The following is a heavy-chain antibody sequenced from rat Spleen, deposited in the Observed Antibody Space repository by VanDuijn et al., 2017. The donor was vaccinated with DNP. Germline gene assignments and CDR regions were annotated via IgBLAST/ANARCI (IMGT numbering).Heavy chain of an antibody. D-gene: IGHD4-6*01. V-gene: IGHV5-20*01. CDR2: ISHDGRNT. J-gene: IGHJ4*01. Sequence: EVQLVESGGGLVQPGRSLKLSCAASGFTFSDYYMAWVRQAPTKGLEWVASISHDGRNTYYRDSVKGRFTSSRDNAKSSLYLQMDSLRSEDTATYSCTTDWAYAMDAWGQGTSVTVSS. CDR1: GFTFSDYY. CDR3: TTDWAYAMDA.